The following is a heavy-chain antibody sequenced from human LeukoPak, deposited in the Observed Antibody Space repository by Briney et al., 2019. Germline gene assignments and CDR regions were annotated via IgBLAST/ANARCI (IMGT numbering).Heavy chain of an antibody. CDR2: ISYDGSDK. Sequence: GGSLRLSCAASGLTFSSYAMHWVRQAPGKGLEWVAVISYDGSDKYYADSVKGRFTISKDNSKNTLYLQMNSLRAEDTAVYYCARGRLALYGSGTRPAFDIWGQGTMVTVSS. J-gene: IGHJ3*02. CDR3: ARGRLALYGSGTRPAFDI. V-gene: IGHV3-30-3*01. D-gene: IGHD3-10*01. CDR1: GLTFSSYA.